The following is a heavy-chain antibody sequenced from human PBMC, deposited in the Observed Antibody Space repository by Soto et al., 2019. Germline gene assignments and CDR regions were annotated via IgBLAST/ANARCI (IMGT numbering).Heavy chain of an antibody. D-gene: IGHD3-10*01. V-gene: IGHV3-9*01. Sequence: EVQLVESEGGLVQPGRSLRLSCAASGFTFDDYAMHWVRQAPGKGLEWVSGISWNSGSIGYADSVKGRFTISRDNAKNSLYLQMNSLRAEDTALYYCAKDRGLWFGELSTIDYWGQGTLVTVSS. CDR3: AKDRGLWFGELSTIDY. CDR1: GFTFDDYA. CDR2: ISWNSGSI. J-gene: IGHJ4*02.